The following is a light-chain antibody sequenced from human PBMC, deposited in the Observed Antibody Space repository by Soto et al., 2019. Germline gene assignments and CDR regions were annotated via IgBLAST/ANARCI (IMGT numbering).Light chain of an antibody. Sequence: DIQMTQSPSTLSASVGDRVTITCRASQSISSWLAWYQQKPGKAPKLLIYQASTLEDGVPSRFSGSGSGTEFTLTISSLQPDDSATYYCQHYNDYSYTFGPGTNLEIK. CDR3: QHYNDYSYT. V-gene: IGKV1-5*03. CDR1: QSISSW. CDR2: QAS. J-gene: IGKJ2*01.